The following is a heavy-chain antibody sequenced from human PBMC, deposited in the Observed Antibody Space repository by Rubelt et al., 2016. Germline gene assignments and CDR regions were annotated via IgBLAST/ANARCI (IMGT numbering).Heavy chain of an antibody. V-gene: IGHV4-34*11. CDR3: ARGDGAAAGVGGMDV. D-gene: IGHD6-13*01. CDR1: GGSFSGYY. Sequence: QVQLQQWGAGLLKPSETLSLTCAVYGGSFSGYYWSWIRQPPGKGLEWIGYIYYSGSTNYNPPLKSRVTISVDTSKNQCSLKLSSVTVAYTDVYDCARGDGAAAGVGGMDVWGQGTTVTVSS. CDR2: IYYSGST. J-gene: IGHJ6*02.